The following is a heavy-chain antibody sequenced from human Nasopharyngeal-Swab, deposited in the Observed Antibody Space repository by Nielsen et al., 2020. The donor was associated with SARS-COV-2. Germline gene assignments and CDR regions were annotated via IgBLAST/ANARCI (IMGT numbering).Heavy chain of an antibody. V-gene: IGHV1-58*01. CDR3: AADVRDYGDYSIFDY. J-gene: IGHJ4*02. CDR2: NVVGSGNT. D-gene: IGHD4-17*01. Sequence: WVRQAPGQRLEWIGWNVVGSGNTNYAQKFQERVTITRDMSTSTAYMELSSLRSEDTAVYYCAADVRDYGDYSIFDYWGQGTLVTVSS.